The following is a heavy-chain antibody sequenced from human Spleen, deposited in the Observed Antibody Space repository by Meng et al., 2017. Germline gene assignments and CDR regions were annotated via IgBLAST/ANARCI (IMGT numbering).Heavy chain of an antibody. D-gene: IGHD6-13*01. CDR3: ATGAAAADH. Sequence: GGSLRLSCAGSGFTFSTYWMSWVRQAPGKGLEWVANIKQDGSERYYVDSVKGRFTISRDNAKNSLYLQIDYLRAEDTAVYFCATGAAAADHWGQGTLVTVSS. J-gene: IGHJ4*02. CDR1: GFTFSTYW. CDR2: IKQDGSER. V-gene: IGHV3-7*01.